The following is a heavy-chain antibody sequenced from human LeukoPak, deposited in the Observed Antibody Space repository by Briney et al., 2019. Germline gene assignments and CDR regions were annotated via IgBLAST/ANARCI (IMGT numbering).Heavy chain of an antibody. V-gene: IGHV3-30*03. CDR2: ISYDGSNK. CDR1: GFTFSSYG. CDR3: AAGYSYGFMEV. D-gene: IGHD5-18*01. Sequence: GGSLRLSCAASGFTFSSYGMPWVRQAPGKGLEWVAVISYDGSNKYYADSVKGRFTISRDNSKNTLYLQMNSLRAEDTAVYYCAAGYSYGFMEVWGQGTLVTVSS. J-gene: IGHJ4*02.